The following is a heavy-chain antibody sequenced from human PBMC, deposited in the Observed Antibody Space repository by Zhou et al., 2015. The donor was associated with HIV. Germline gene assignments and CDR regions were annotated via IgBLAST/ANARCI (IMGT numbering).Heavy chain of an antibody. CDR1: GYTFSSYG. D-gene: IGHD3-22*01. J-gene: IGHJ3*01. Sequence: QVQLVQSGAEVKKPGASVKVSCKASGYTFSSYGISWVRQAPGQGLEWMGWISAYNANTHYAQKLQGRVTMTTDTSTSTAYMELSSLRSEDTALYYCARDWVLYDSAGAGIDVWGQGTMVTVSS. CDR3: ARDWVLYDSAGAGIDV. V-gene: IGHV1-18*01. CDR2: ISAYNANT.